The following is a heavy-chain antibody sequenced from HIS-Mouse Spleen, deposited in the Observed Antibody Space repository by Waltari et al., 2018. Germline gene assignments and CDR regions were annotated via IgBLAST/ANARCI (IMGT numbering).Heavy chain of an antibody. Sequence: QVQLQESGPGLVKPSETLSLTCTVSGYSISSGYYWGWIRQPPGKGLEWIGGIYHSGGTSYNPSLRSRVTIAVETSKDQFSLTLSSVAAADTAVYYCAGVNGSLGTDAFDIWGQGTMVTVSS. CDR2: IYHSGGT. J-gene: IGHJ3*02. CDR1: GYSISSGYY. D-gene: IGHD7-27*01. CDR3: AGVNGSLGTDAFDI. V-gene: IGHV4-38-2*02.